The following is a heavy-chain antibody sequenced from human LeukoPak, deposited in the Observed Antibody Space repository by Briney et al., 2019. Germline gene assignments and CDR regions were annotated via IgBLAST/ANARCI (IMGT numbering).Heavy chain of an antibody. Sequence: GGSLKLSCAASGFTFSTYTMNWVRQAPGKGLEWVSSITISSRYIYYADSVKGRFTISRDNAKNSLFLHMNSLRAEDTAVYYCAREDASGSYYRSLDYWGQGTLVTVSS. CDR1: GFTFSTYT. CDR2: ITISSRYI. D-gene: IGHD3-10*01. J-gene: IGHJ4*02. CDR3: AREDASGSYYRSLDY. V-gene: IGHV3-21*01.